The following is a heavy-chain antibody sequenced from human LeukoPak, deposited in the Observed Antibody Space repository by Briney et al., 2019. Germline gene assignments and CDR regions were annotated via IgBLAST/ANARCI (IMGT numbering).Heavy chain of an antibody. CDR3: ARSFYYDTLTGYYFFDY. J-gene: IGHJ4*02. CDR1: GFTFSSYS. Sequence: GGSLRLSCVASGFTFSSYSINWVRQAPGKGLEWVSYINSSSTTKYYADPVKGRFTITRDNAKNSLYLKMNSLRAEDTAVYYCARSFYYDTLTGYYFFDYWGQGTLVTVSS. V-gene: IGHV3-48*04. D-gene: IGHD3-9*01. CDR2: INSSSTTK.